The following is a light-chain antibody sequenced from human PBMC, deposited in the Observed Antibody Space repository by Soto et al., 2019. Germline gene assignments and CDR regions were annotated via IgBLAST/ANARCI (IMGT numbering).Light chain of an antibody. CDR1: SSDVGGYDY. J-gene: IGLJ2*01. Sequence: QSALTQPASVSESPGQSIAISCTGTSSDVGGYDYVSWYQQHPGKAPKLMIYDVNSRPSGVSDRFSGSKSGNTASLTISGLQAEDEADYFCSSYTSTQPVIFGGGTKLTVL. CDR2: DVN. CDR3: SSYTSTQPVI. V-gene: IGLV2-14*03.